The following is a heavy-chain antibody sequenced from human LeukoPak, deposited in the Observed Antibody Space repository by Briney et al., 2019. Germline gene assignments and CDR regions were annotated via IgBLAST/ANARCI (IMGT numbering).Heavy chain of an antibody. CDR2: IIPIFGTA. CDR3: ARDLLSCSSTSCYTYYFDY. V-gene: IGHV1-69*13. J-gene: IGHJ4*02. CDR1: GGTFTSYA. Sequence: SVKVSCKASGGTFTSYAISWVRQAPGQGLEWMGGIIPIFGTANYAQKFQGRVTITADESTSTAYMELSSLRSEDTAVYYCARDLLSCSSTSCYTYYFDYWGQGTLVTVSS. D-gene: IGHD2-2*02.